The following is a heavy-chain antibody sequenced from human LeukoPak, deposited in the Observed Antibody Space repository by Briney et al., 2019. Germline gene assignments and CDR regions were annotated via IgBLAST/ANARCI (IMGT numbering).Heavy chain of an antibody. J-gene: IGHJ4*02. V-gene: IGHV4-31*03. CDR3: ARGRGFWSGYPYYFDY. Sequence: SQTLSLTCTVSGGSISSGGYYWSWIRQHPGKGLEWIGSIYYSGSTYYNPSLKSRVTISVDTSKNQFSLKLSSVTAADAAVYYCARGRGFWSGYPYYFDYWGQGTLVTVSS. CDR1: GGSISSGGYY. D-gene: IGHD3-3*01. CDR2: IYYSGST.